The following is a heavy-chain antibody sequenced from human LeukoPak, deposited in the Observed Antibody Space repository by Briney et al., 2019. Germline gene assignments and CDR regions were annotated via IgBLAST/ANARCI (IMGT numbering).Heavy chain of an antibody. CDR1: GFTFSSYA. V-gene: IGHV3-23*01. J-gene: IGHJ4*02. CDR2: ISGSGGST. CDR3: AKDLVRQQTSYDY. D-gene: IGHD6-13*01. Sequence: GGSLRLSCAASGFTFSSYAMSWVRQAPGKGLEWVSAISGSGGSTYYADSVKGRFTISRDNSKNTLYLQMNSLGAEDTAVYYCAKDLVRQQTSYDYWGQGTLVTVSS.